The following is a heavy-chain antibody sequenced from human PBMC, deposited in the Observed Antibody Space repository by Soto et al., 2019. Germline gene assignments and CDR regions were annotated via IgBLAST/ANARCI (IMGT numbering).Heavy chain of an antibody. D-gene: IGHD1-26*01. CDR2: ISAYNGNT. Sequence: QVQLVQSGAEVKKPGASVKVSCKASGYTFTSYGSTWVRQAPGQGLEWMGWISAYNGNTKYAQKLQGRVTTTTDTSTSTAYMELRSLRSDDTAVYYCARDLGGSYYAPVVYWGQGTLVTVSS. V-gene: IGHV1-18*01. J-gene: IGHJ4*02. CDR3: ARDLGGSYYAPVVY. CDR1: GYTFTSYG.